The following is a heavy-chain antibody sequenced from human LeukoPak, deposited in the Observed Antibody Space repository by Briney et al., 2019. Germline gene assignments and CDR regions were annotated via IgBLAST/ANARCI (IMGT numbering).Heavy chain of an antibody. V-gene: IGHV3-7*01. CDR2: IKQDGSEK. CDR1: GFTFSSYW. D-gene: IGHD6-13*01. J-gene: IGHJ4*02. Sequence: GGSLRLSCAASGFTFSSYWMSWVRQAPGKGLEWVANIKQDGSEKYYVDSVKGRFTLSRDNAKNSLYLQMNSLRAEDTAVYYCARGAIAAADFFDYWGQGTLVTVSS. CDR3: ARGAIAAADFFDY.